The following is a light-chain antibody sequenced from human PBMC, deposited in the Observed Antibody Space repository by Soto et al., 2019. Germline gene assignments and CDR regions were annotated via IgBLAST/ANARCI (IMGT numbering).Light chain of an antibody. CDR3: CSYAGSSTSYV. V-gene: IGLV2-23*02. J-gene: IGLJ1*01. CDR2: DVS. Sequence: QSGLTRPASVSGSPGQSITISCTGTSSDVGIYNLVSSYQQHPGKAPKLMIYDVSKRPSGVSNRFSGSKSGNTASLTISGLQAEDEADYYCCSYAGSSTSYVFGTGTKVTVL. CDR1: SSDVGIYNL.